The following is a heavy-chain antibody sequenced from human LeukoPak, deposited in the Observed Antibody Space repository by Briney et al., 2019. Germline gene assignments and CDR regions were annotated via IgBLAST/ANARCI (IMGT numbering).Heavy chain of an antibody. CDR3: ARVVGIAVAGMEY. J-gene: IGHJ4*02. V-gene: IGHV1-2*02. D-gene: IGHD6-19*01. Sequence: PLASVKVSCKASGYTFTGYYMHWVRQAPGQGLEWMGWINPNSGGTNYAQKFQGRVTMTRDTSISTAYMELSRLRSDDTAVYYCARVVGIAVAGMEYWGQGTLVTVSS. CDR1: GYTFTGYY. CDR2: INPNSGGT.